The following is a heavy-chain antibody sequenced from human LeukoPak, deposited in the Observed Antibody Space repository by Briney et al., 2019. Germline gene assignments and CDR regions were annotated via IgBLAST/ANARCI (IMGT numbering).Heavy chain of an antibody. Sequence: ASVKVSCKASGYVFTTHGISWVRQAPGQGLEWMGWISPYNGDTNYAQKFQGRVTMTTHTSTSTVYMELRSLTSDDTAVYYCARGRLITFGGIIGLEYFDYWGQGTLVTVSS. CDR2: ISPYNGDT. CDR3: ARGRLITFGGIIGLEYFDY. CDR1: GYVFTTHG. D-gene: IGHD3-16*02. V-gene: IGHV1-18*01. J-gene: IGHJ4*02.